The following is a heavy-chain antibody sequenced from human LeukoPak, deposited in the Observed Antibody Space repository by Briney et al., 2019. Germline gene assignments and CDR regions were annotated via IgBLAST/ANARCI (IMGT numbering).Heavy chain of an antibody. D-gene: IGHD3-3*01. Sequence: ASVKVSCKASGGTFSSYAISWVRQAPGQGLEWMGGIIPIFGTANYAQKFQGRVTITTDESTSTAYMELSSLRSEDTAVYYCARDRYYDFWSGPSYYMDVWGKGTTVTVSS. CDR3: ARDRYYDFWSGPSYYMDV. V-gene: IGHV1-69*05. CDR1: GGTFSSYA. J-gene: IGHJ6*03. CDR2: IIPIFGTA.